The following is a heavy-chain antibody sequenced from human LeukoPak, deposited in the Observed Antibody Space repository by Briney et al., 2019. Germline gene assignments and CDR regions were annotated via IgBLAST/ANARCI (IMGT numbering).Heavy chain of an antibody. J-gene: IGHJ4*02. CDR2: INWNGGST. CDR1: GFTLDDYG. V-gene: IGHV3-20*04. CDR3: ARDSSVLDIVATIWYFDY. Sequence: GGSLRLSCAASGFTLDDYGMSWVRQAPGKGLEWVSGINWNGGSTGYADSVKGRFTISRDNAKNSLYLQMNSLRAEDTALYYCARDSSVLDIVATIWYFDYWGQGTLVTVSS. D-gene: IGHD5-12*01.